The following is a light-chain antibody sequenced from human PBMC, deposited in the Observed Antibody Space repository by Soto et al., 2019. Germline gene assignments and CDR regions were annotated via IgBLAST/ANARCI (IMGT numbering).Light chain of an antibody. CDR3: QHCDYLPI. V-gene: IGKV1-33*01. J-gene: IGKJ3*01. CDR1: QDITSY. Sequence: DIQMTQSPSSLSASVGDRVTITCQASQDITSYLNWYQHKPGKAPKLLIYDASILEAGVPPRFSGSGSGTDFTRIISSLQPEDVATYYCQHCDYLPIFGPGTTVDFK. CDR2: DAS.